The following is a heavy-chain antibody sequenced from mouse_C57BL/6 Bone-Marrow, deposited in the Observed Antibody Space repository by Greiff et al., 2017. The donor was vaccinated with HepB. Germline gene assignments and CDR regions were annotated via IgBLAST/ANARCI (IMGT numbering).Heavy chain of an antibody. CDR2: IYPRSGNT. CDR1: GYTFTSYG. CDR3: ARSNYGSGLGYFDY. D-gene: IGHD1-1*01. V-gene: IGHV1-81*01. J-gene: IGHJ2*01. Sequence: QVQLKESGAELARPGASVKLSCKASGYTFTSYGISWVKQRTGQGLEWIGEIYPRSGNTYYNEKFKGKATLTADKSSSTTYMELRSLTSEDSAVYVGARSNYGSGLGYFDYWGQGTTLTVSS.